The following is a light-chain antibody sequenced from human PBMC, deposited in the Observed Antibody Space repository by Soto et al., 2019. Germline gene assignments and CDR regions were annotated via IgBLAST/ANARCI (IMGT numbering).Light chain of an antibody. CDR3: SSYTSSSVVV. CDR1: SSDVGGYNY. CDR2: EVS. J-gene: IGLJ2*01. V-gene: IGLV2-14*01. Sequence: QSALTQPASVSGSPGQSITISCTGTSSDVGGYNYVSWYQQHPGKAPKLMIYEVSNRPSGVSNRFSGSKSGNTASLTISGLQAEDEADYYCSSYTSSSVVVFGGGTQLTV.